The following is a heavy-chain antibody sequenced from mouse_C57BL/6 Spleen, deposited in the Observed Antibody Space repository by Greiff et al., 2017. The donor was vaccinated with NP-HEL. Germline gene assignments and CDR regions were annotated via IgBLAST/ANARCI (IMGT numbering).Heavy chain of an antibody. Sequence: QVQLQQSGPELVKPGASVKISCKASGYAFSSSWMNWVKQRPGQGLEWIGRIYPGDGDTNYNGEFKGKATQTADKSSSTAYMQLSSLTSEDSAVYVYEGSEAAEGFGYWGQGTLVTVSA. CDR1: GYAFSSSW. CDR3: EGSEAAEGFGY. CDR2: IYPGDGDT. V-gene: IGHV1-82*01. J-gene: IGHJ3*01. D-gene: IGHD6-1*01.